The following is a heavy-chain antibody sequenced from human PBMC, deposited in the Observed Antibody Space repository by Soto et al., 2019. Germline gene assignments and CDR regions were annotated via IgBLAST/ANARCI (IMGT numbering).Heavy chain of an antibody. CDR2: MTGDGNSI. J-gene: IGHJ6*02. Sequence: PWGSVRLYCAASAVTVSRRWTHWVRRSPGKELVWVSRMTGDGNSISYADSVTGRFTISRDSAKNTRYLQMNSLRAEDTAMYYCARAVVGGARATPTYRHFWRQGTTV. V-gene: IGHV3-74*01. CDR3: ARAVVGGARATPTYRHF. CDR1: AVTVSRRW. D-gene: IGHD4-4*01.